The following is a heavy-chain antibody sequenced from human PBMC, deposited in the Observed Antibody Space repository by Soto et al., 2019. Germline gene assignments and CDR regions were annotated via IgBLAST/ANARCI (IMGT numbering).Heavy chain of an antibody. J-gene: IGHJ6*04. CDR1: GYSFTTYW. V-gene: IGHV5-51*01. CDR3: ARQSGRFTSGMDG. Sequence: PGESLKISCKGSGYSFTTYWIGWVRQMPGKGLEWMGIIYPGDSDTRYSPSFQGQVTFSADKSISTAYLQWSSLKASDTAMYYWARQSGRFTSGMDGWGKGTTVTVSS. CDR2: IYPGDSDT. D-gene: IGHD1-26*01.